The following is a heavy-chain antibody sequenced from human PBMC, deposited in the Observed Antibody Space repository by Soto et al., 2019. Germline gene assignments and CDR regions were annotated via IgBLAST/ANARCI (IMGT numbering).Heavy chain of an antibody. J-gene: IGHJ4*02. CDR2: ISPNNGNT. V-gene: IGHV1-18*01. CDR3: ARDRLHTSSSITFDY. Sequence: ASVKVSCKASGYTFTSYDINWVRQATGQGFEYLGWISPNNGNTGYAKKLQGRVTMTTDTSTNTAYMELRSLRSDDTAVYYCARDRLHTSSSITFDYWGQGALVTVSS. D-gene: IGHD6-6*01. CDR1: GYTFTSYD.